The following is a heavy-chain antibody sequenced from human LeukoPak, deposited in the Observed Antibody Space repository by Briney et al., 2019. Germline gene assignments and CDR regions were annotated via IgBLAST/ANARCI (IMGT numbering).Heavy chain of an antibody. CDR1: GFTFSSYA. V-gene: IGHV3-30*07. J-gene: IGHJ4*02. D-gene: IGHD2-2*01. CDR2: ISYDGSNK. CDR3: AREPGTS. Sequence: GGSLRLSCAASGFTFSSYAMHWVRQAPGKGLEWVAVISYDGSNKYYADSVKGRFTISRDNAKNSLYLQMNSLRAEDTAVYYCAREPGTSWGQGTLVTVSS.